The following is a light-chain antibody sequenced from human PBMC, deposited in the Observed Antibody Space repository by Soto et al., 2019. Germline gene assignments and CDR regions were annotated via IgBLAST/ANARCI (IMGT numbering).Light chain of an antibody. CDR2: GAS. CDR1: QSVAIN. J-gene: IGKJ2*01. Sequence: ETVMTQSPVTLSVSPGERATLSCRASQSVAINLAWYQQRPGQAPRLLIYGASTRATGIPARFSGSGSGTEFTLTISSLQSEDFAVYYCQQYGSSPTFGQGTKLEIK. CDR3: QQYGSSPT. V-gene: IGKV3-15*01.